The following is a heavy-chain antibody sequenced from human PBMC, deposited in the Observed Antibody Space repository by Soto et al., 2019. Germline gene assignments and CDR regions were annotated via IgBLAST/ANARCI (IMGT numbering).Heavy chain of an antibody. Sequence: QVQVVQSGGGLVEPGGSLRLSCAASGFTFSAQYMTWIRQAPGKGLEWVSKISGDATIRHYADSVQGRFTVSRDNAKNLVFLQMNRLRAEDTAIYYCATDPYYYASGFWGQGALVTVSS. CDR2: ISGDATIR. CDR3: ATDPYYYASGF. J-gene: IGHJ4*02. CDR1: GFTFSAQY. V-gene: IGHV3-11*01. D-gene: IGHD3-10*01.